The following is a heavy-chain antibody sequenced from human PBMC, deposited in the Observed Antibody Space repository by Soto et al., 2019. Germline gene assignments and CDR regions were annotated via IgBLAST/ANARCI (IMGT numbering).Heavy chain of an antibody. CDR2: IYYSGST. D-gene: IGHD3-10*01. V-gene: IGHV4-30-4*01. CDR3: ARVRERRITMVRGVMPLFDY. CDR1: GGSISSGDYY. J-gene: IGHJ4*02. Sequence: LSETLSLTCTVSGGSISSGDYYWSWIRQPPGKGLEWIGYIYYSGSTYYNPSLKSRVTISVDTSKNQFSLKLSSVTAADTAVYYCARVRERRITMVRGVMPLFDYWGQGTLVTVSS.